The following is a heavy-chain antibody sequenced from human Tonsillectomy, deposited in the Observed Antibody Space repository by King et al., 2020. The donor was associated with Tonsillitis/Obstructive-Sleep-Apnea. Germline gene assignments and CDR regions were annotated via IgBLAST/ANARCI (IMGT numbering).Heavy chain of an antibody. Sequence: VQLVESGGGLVQPGGSLRLSCAASGFTFSSYWMSWVRQAPGKGLEWVANIKQDGSEKYYVDSVKGRFTISRDNAKNSLYLQMSSLRAEDTAVYYCARESSGSLGLFDYWGQGTLVTVSS. V-gene: IGHV3-7*01. CDR2: IKQDGSEK. D-gene: IGHD1-26*01. CDR1: GFTFSSYW. CDR3: ARESSGSLGLFDY. J-gene: IGHJ4*02.